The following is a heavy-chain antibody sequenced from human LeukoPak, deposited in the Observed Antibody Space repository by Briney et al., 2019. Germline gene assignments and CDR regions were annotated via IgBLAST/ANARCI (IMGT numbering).Heavy chain of an antibody. CDR2: ISYDGSNK. CDR1: GFTFSSYA. V-gene: IGHV3-30-3*01. Sequence: PGGSLRLSCAASGFTFSSYAMHWVRQAPGKGLEWVAVISYDGSNKYYADSVKGRFTISRGNSKNTLYLQMNSLRAEDTAVYYCARDLVVVTRFDYWGQGTLDTVSS. J-gene: IGHJ4*02. D-gene: IGHD3-22*01. CDR3: ARDLVVVTRFDY.